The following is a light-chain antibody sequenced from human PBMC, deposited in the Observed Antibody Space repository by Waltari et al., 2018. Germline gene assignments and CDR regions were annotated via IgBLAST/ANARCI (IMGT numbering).Light chain of an antibody. CDR2: AAS. Sequence: EIVLTQYPGTLSSSPGERTTITCRASRKSASSYLTWYQQKPGKAPKLLIYAASSRARGIPYRFSGSGSGTDFTLTISRLEPEDFAVYYCQQYGTSPLTFGGGTRVDLK. CDR3: QQYGTSPLT. CDR1: RKSASSY. V-gene: IGKV3-20*01. J-gene: IGKJ4*01.